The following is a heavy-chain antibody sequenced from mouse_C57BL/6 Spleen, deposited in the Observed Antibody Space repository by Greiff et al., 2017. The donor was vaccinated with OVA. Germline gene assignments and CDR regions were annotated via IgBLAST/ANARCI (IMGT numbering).Heavy chain of an antibody. V-gene: IGHV1-52*01. J-gene: IGHJ2*01. CDR1: GYTFTSYW. CDR2: IDPSDSET. Sequence: QVQLQQPGAELVRTGSSVKLSCKASGYTFTSYWMHWVKQRPIQGLEWIGNIDPSDSETHYNQKFKDKATLTVDTSSSTAYMQLSSLTSEDSAVYYCASAPMVTYYFDYWGQGTTLTVSS. D-gene: IGHD2-2*01. CDR3: ASAPMVTYYFDY.